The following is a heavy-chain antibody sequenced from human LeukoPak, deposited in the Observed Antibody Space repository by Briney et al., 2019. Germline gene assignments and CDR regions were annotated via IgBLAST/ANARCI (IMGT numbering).Heavy chain of an antibody. CDR3: ASATLRCSGGSCYEMDV. V-gene: IGHV1-69*06. CDR2: IIPLFGTP. CDR1: GGTFSSYT. Sequence: VKVSCKASGGTFSSYTISWVRQAPGQGLEWMGGIIPLFGTPDYAQKFQDRLTITADKSTSTAYMELSSLRSEDTAVYYCASATLRCSGGSCYEMDVWGKGTRSPSPQ. J-gene: IGHJ6*04. D-gene: IGHD2-15*01.